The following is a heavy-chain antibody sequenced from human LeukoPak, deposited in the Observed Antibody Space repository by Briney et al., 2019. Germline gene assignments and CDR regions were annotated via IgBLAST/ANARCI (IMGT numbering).Heavy chain of an antibody. D-gene: IGHD6-13*01. Sequence: GGSLRLSCAASGFTFSSYAMHWVRQAPGKGLEWVAVISYDGSNKHYADSVKGRFTISRDNSKNTLYLQMNSLRAEDTAVYYCARVESRAAAGYWGQGTLVTVSS. V-gene: IGHV3-30-3*01. CDR3: ARVESRAAAGY. J-gene: IGHJ4*02. CDR2: ISYDGSNK. CDR1: GFTFSSYA.